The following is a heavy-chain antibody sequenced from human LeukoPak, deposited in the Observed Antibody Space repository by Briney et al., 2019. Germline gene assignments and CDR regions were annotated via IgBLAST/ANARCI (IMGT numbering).Heavy chain of an antibody. D-gene: IGHD6-19*01. V-gene: IGHV4-30-4*08. CDR1: GGSISSGDYY. CDR2: IYYSGST. Sequence: SETLSLTCTVSGGSISSGDYYWRWLRQPPGKGLEWIGYIYYSGSTYYNPSLKSRVTISVDTSKNQFSLKLSSVTAADTAVYYCARLTRSGPGNWGQGTLVTVSS. J-gene: IGHJ4*02. CDR3: ARLTRSGPGN.